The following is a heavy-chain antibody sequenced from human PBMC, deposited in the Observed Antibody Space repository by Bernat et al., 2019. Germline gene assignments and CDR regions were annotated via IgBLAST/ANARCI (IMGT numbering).Heavy chain of an antibody. V-gene: IGHV3-23*01. D-gene: IGHD3-22*01. CDR2: ISGSGGST. CDR3: AKDDRTMGYYDSGGYYPPWYFDL. Sequence: EVQLLESGGGLVQPGGSLRLSCAASGFTFSSYAMNWVRQAPGKGLEWVSAISGSGGSTYYADSVKGRFTISRDNSKNTLYLQMNSLRAEDTALYYCAKDDRTMGYYDSGGYYPPWYFDLWGRGTPVTVSS. CDR1: GFTFSSYA. J-gene: IGHJ2*01.